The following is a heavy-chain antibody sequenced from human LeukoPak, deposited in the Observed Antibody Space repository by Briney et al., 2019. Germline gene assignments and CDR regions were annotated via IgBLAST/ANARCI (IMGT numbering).Heavy chain of an antibody. Sequence: SETLSLTCAVYGGSFSGYYWSWIRQPPGKGLEGIGEINHSGSTNYNPSLKSRVTISVDTSKNQFSLKLSSVPAADTAVYYCARGRVVVVVAATTSYNWFDPWGQGTLVTVSS. CDR3: ARGRVVVVVAATTSYNWFDP. CDR1: GGSFSGYY. D-gene: IGHD2-15*01. J-gene: IGHJ5*02. V-gene: IGHV4-34*01. CDR2: INHSGST.